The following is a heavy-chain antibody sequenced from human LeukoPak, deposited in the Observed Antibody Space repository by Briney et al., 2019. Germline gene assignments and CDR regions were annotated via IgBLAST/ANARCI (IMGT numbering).Heavy chain of an antibody. D-gene: IGHD6-19*01. CDR2: IDWDDDK. CDR1: GLSLSTTEMR. J-gene: IGHJ4*02. Sequence: SGPTLVNPTQTLTLTCTFSGLSLSTTEMRVSWIRQPPGKALEWLGSIDWDDDKFYSTSLKTRLTLSKDTSKNPVVLTMTNMDPADTATYYCARPHGRSGWYYFDYWGQGTLVTVSS. CDR3: ARPHGRSGWYYFDY. V-gene: IGHV2-70*04.